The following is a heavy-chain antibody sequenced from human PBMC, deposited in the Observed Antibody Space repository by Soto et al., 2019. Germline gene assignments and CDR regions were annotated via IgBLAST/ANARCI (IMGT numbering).Heavy chain of an antibody. D-gene: IGHD2-2*01. CDR1: GGTFSSYA. CDR2: IIPIFGTA. V-gene: IGHV1-69*13. J-gene: IGHJ6*02. CDR3: ARVPRVVPAAKIYYYYYGMDV. Sequence: SVKVSCKASGGTFSSYAISWVRQAPGQGLEWMGGIIPIFGTANYAQRFQGRVTITADESTSTAYMELSSLRSEDTAVYYCARVPRVVPAAKIYYYYYGMDVWGQGTTVTVSS.